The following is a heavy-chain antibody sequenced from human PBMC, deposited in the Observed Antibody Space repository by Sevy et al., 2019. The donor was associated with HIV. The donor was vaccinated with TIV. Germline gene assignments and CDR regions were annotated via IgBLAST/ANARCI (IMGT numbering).Heavy chain of an antibody. D-gene: IGHD3-22*01. CDR3: ARDGGYYDSSPQDYFDY. Sequence: GGSLRLSSAASGFTFSSYAMHWVRQAPGKGLEWVAVISYDGSNKYYADSVKGRFTISRDNSKNTLYLQMNSLRAEDTAVYYCARDGGYYDSSPQDYFDYWGQGTLVTVSS. CDR1: GFTFSSYA. V-gene: IGHV3-30-3*01. J-gene: IGHJ4*02. CDR2: ISYDGSNK.